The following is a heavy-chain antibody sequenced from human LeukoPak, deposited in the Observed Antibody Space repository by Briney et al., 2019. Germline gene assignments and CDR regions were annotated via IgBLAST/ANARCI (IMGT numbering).Heavy chain of an antibody. CDR2: ISANNGNT. V-gene: IGHV1-18*01. CDR1: GYTFTTHG. D-gene: IGHD3-16*01. J-gene: IGHJ3*02. Sequence: ASVKVSCKASGYTFTTHGISWVRQAPGQGLEWMGWISANNGNTNFAQKLQGRVTMTTDTSTSTAYMGLRSLRSDDTAVYYCARNLGRWDAFDIWGQGTMVTVSS. CDR3: ARNLGRWDAFDI.